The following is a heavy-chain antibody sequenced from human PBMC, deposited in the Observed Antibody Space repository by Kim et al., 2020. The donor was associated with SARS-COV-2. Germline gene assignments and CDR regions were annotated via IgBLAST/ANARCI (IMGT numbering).Heavy chain of an antibody. CDR1: GGSISSSNYN. D-gene: IGHD1-1*01. Sequence: SETLSLTCTVSGGSISSSNYNWGWIRQPPGKGLEWIGSIYYSGSTYYNPPLRSRVTMSVDTSKNQFSLKLSSVTAADTAVYYCARRLRSELKYFDPWGQGTLVTVSA. V-gene: IGHV4-39*01. CDR3: ARRLRSELKYFDP. CDR2: IYYSGST. J-gene: IGHJ4*02.